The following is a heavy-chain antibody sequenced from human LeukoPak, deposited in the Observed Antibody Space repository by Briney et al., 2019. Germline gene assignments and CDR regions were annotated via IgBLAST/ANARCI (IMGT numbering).Heavy chain of an antibody. D-gene: IGHD2-8*01. Sequence: SETLSLTCAVYGGSFSGYHWSWIRQPPGKGLEWIGEINHSGSTNYNPSLKSRVTISVDTSKNQFSLKLSSVTAADTAVYYCARGPIYCTNGVCALDPWGQGTLVTVSS. J-gene: IGHJ5*02. CDR2: INHSGST. CDR1: GGSFSGYH. V-gene: IGHV4-34*01. CDR3: ARGPIYCTNGVCALDP.